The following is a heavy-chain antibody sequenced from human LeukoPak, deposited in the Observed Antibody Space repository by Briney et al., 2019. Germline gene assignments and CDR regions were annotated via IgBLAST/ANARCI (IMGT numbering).Heavy chain of an antibody. CDR2: ISGSGGIT. J-gene: IGHJ4*02. CDR3: AKVPSYYYDSSGYYYIDY. D-gene: IGHD3-22*01. CDR1: GFTFSNYA. V-gene: IGHV3-23*01. Sequence: PGGSLRLSCAASGFTFSNYAMSWVRQAPGRGLEWVSAISGSGGITYYADSAKGRFTISRDNSKNTLYLQMNSLRAEDTAVYYCAKVPSYYYDSSGYYYIDYWGQGTLVTVSS.